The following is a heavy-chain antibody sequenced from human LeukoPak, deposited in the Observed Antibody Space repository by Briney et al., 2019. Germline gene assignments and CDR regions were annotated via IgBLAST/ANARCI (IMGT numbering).Heavy chain of an antibody. CDR2: ISSNGGST. D-gene: IGHD4-17*01. J-gene: IGHJ4*02. CDR3: ARESEYATATVDY. CDR1: GFTFSSYA. V-gene: IGHV3-64*01. Sequence: PGGSLSLSCAASGFTFSSYAMHWVRQAPGKGREYVSAISSNGGSTYYANSVKGRFTISRDNSKNTLYLQMGSLRAEDMAVYYCARESEYATATVDYWGQGTLVTVSS.